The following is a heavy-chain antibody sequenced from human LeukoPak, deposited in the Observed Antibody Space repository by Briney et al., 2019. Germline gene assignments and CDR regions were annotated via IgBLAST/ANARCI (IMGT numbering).Heavy chain of an antibody. J-gene: IGHJ5*02. CDR1: GYTFTRYG. Sequence: AAVRGSCKGSGYTFTRYGSSWVRQAPGKGLERMGWRSAYKGNTDYAQKLQGRVTMTTDTSTSTAYMELRSLRSDDTALYYCARDLKATYYDYWSGYRRTHNWFDPWGQGTLVTVSS. D-gene: IGHD3-3*01. CDR3: ARDLKATYYDYWSGYRRTHNWFDP. CDR2: RSAYKGNT. V-gene: IGHV1-18*01.